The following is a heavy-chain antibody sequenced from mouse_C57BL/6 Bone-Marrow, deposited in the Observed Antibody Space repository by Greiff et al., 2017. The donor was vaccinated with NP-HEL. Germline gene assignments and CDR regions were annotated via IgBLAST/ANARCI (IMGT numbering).Heavy chain of an antibody. CDR2: ISSGGSYT. V-gene: IGHV5-6*02. Sequence: DVKLQESGGDLVKPGGSLKLSCAASGFTFSSYGLSWVRQTPDKRLEWVATISSGGSYTYYPDSVKGRFTISRDNAKNTLYLQMCSLKSEDTAMYYCASPYDYDVAWFAYWGQGTLVTVSA. CDR1: GFTFSSYG. D-gene: IGHD2-4*01. CDR3: ASPYDYDVAWFAY. J-gene: IGHJ3*01.